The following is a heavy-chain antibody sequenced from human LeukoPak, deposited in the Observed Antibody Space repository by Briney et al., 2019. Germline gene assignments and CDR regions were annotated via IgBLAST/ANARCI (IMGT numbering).Heavy chain of an antibody. J-gene: IGHJ3*02. D-gene: IGHD3-10*01. Sequence: ASVKVSCKASGYTFTGYYMHWVRRAPGQGLEWMGWINPNSGGTNYAQKFQGRVTMTRDTSISTAYMELSRLRSDDTAVYYCARPDYYGSGSYAFDIWGQGTMVTVSS. CDR3: ARPDYYGSGSYAFDI. CDR1: GYTFTGYY. CDR2: INPNSGGT. V-gene: IGHV1-2*02.